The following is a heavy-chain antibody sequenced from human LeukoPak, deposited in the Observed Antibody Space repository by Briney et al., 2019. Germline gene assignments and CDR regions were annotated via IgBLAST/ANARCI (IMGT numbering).Heavy chain of an antibody. CDR2: ISGHTGQA. Sequence: ASIKVCCKASGYLFVSYGIDWVRQAPGQGLEWMGWISGHTGQANYAQEFQASVPMPSDISTPTAYLELPRLRYHATAVYFCAKDLYSSSSGSEVFDFWGQGTRVTVSS. D-gene: IGHD3-10*01. CDR3: AKDLYSSSSGSEVFDF. V-gene: IGHV1-18*01. CDR1: GYLFVSYG. J-gene: IGHJ3*01.